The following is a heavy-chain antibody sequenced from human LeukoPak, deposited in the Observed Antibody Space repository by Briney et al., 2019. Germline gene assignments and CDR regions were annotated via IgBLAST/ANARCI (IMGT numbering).Heavy chain of an antibody. CDR1: GGTFSSYA. V-gene: IGHV1-69*13. CDR3: ASLRFLEWLSTPLGFDP. D-gene: IGHD3-3*01. J-gene: IGHJ5*02. Sequence: SVKVSCKASGGTFSSYAISWVRQAPGQGLEWMGGIIPIFGTANYAQKFQGRVTITADESTSTAYMELSSLRSEDTAVYYCASLRFLEWLSTPLGFDPWGQGTLVTVSS. CDR2: IIPIFGTA.